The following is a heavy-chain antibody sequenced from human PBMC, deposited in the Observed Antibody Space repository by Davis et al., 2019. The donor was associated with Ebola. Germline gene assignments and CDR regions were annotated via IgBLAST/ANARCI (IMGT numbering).Heavy chain of an antibody. V-gene: IGHV3-23*01. CDR3: AKGPSSGYAFDI. Sequence: GESLKISCAASGFTFSAYHMNWVRQAPGKGLEWVANIRDSEVTYYADSVKGRFTISRDNSKSTLYLQMDSLRADDTALYYCAKGPSSGYAFDIWGQGTMVTVSS. J-gene: IGHJ3*02. D-gene: IGHD3-22*01. CDR1: GFTFSAYH. CDR2: IRDSEVT.